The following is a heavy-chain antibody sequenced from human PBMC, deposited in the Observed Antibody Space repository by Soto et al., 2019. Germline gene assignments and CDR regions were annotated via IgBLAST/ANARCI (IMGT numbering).Heavy chain of an antibody. CDR1: GGSISSGGYY. Sequence: NPSETLSLTCTVSGGSISSGGYYWSWIRQHPGKGLEWIGYIYYSGSTYYNPSLKSRVTISVDTSKNQFSLKLSSVTAADTAVYYCARDNSGGRVLVVPALWGQGTLVTVSS. CDR3: ARDNSGGRVLVVPAL. D-gene: IGHD2-2*01. J-gene: IGHJ4*02. V-gene: IGHV4-31*03. CDR2: IYYSGST.